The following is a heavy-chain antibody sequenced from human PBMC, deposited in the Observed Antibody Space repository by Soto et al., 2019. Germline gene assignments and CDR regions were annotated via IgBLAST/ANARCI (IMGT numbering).Heavy chain of an antibody. CDR1: GGSISSGDYY. CDR2: TYYSGST. V-gene: IGHV4-30-4*01. J-gene: IGHJ5*02. Sequence: PSETLSLTCTVSGGSISSGDYYGSWIRQPPGKGLEWIGYTYYSGSTYYNPSLKSRVTISVDTSKNQFSLKLSSVTAADTAVYYCASRLIALMMSHGTCSDPWGTVTLVTDSS. D-gene: IGHD2-8*01. CDR3: ASRLIALMMSHGTCSDP.